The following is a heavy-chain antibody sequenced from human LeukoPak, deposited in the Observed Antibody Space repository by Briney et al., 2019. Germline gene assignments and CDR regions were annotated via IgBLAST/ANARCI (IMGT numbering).Heavy chain of an antibody. V-gene: IGHV3-15*01. CDR3: AKVGGSSWPYYFDY. D-gene: IGHD6-13*01. CDR2: IKSKTDGGTT. Sequence: GGSLRLSCAASGFTFSNAWMSWVRQAPGKGLEWVGRIKSKTDGGTTDYAAPVKGRFTISRDNSKNTLYLQMNSLRAEDTAVYYCAKVGGSSWPYYFDYWGQGTLVTVSS. CDR1: GFTFSNAW. J-gene: IGHJ4*02.